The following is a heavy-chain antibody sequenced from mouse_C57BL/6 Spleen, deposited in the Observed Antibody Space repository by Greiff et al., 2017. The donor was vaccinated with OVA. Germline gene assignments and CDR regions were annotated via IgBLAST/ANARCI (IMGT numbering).Heavy chain of an antibody. D-gene: IGHD2-3*01. CDR1: GYTFTGYW. J-gene: IGHJ4*01. Sequence: QVQLQQSGAELMKPGASVKLSCKATGYTFTGYWIEWVKQRPGHGLEWIGEILPGSGSTNYNEKFKGKATFTADTSSNTAYMQLSSLTSEDAAVYDCAAGERDGAMDYWGQGTSVTVSA. CDR3: AAGERDGAMDY. CDR2: ILPGSGST. V-gene: IGHV1-9*01.